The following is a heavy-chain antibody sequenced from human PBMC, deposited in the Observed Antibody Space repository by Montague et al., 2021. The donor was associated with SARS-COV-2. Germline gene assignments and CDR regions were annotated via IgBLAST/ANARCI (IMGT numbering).Heavy chain of an antibody. J-gene: IGHJ4*02. CDR2: IYHNGKT. D-gene: IGHD1-7*01. CDR1: GDSITNTRYF. CDR3: AVELNYFFDY. Sequence: SETLSLTCYVSGDSITNTRYFWGWIRQPPGKALEWIGSIYHNGKTYYNPSLERRALLSIDTSKNQFSLRLSSVIASDTAVYYCAVELNYFFDYWGQGFLVSVSS. V-gene: IGHV4-39*01.